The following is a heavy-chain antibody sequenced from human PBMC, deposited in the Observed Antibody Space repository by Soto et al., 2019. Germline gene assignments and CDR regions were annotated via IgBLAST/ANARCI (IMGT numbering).Heavy chain of an antibody. Sequence: GGSLRLSCAASGFTFSSYGMHWVRQAPGKGLEWVAVISYDGINKYYADSVKGRFTISRDNSKNTLYLQMNSLSAEDTAVYYCAKDRAPYYYYGMDVWGQGTTVTVSS. D-gene: IGHD3-10*01. J-gene: IGHJ6*02. CDR2: ISYDGINK. CDR1: GFTFSSYG. V-gene: IGHV3-30*18. CDR3: AKDRAPYYYYGMDV.